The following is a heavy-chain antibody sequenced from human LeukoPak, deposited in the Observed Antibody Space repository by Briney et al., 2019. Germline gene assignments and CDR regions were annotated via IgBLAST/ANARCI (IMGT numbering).Heavy chain of an antibody. Sequence: PGGSLRLSCAASGFTFSSYSMNWVRQAPGKGLEWASSISGSSSFIFYADSVKGRFTISRDNARNSLYLQMNSLRGEDTAVYYCARDPYSGTYGDTYYYYMDVWGKGTTVTISS. D-gene: IGHD1-26*01. CDR1: GFTFSSYS. V-gene: IGHV3-21*01. CDR3: ARDPYSGTYGDTYYYYMDV. J-gene: IGHJ6*03. CDR2: ISGSSSFI.